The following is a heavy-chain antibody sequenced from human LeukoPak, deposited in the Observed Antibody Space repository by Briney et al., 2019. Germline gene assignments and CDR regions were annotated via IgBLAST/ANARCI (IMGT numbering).Heavy chain of an antibody. D-gene: IGHD2-15*01. J-gene: IGHJ5*02. V-gene: IGHV4-34*01. Sequence: PSETLSLTCAVYGGSFSGYYWSWIRQPPGKGLECIGEINHSGSTNYNPSLKSRVTISVDTSKNQFSLKLSSVTAADTAVYYCARGCVVAATLSWFDPWGQGTLVTVSS. CDR2: INHSGST. CDR3: ARGCVVAATLSWFDP. CDR1: GGSFSGYY.